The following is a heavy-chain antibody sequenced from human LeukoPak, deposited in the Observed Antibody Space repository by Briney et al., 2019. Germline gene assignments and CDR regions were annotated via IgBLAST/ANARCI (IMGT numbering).Heavy chain of an antibody. CDR1: GFTFSSYA. CDR3: ARAFVAYYGSGSYYSFDY. CDR2: ISSRSSYI. V-gene: IGHV3-21*01. Sequence: GGSLRLSCAASGFTFSSYAMSWVRQAPGKGLEWVSSISSRSSYIYYADSVKGRFTISRDNAKNSLYLQMNSLRAEDTAVYYCARAFVAYYGSGSYYSFDYWGQGTLVTVSS. J-gene: IGHJ4*02. D-gene: IGHD3-10*01.